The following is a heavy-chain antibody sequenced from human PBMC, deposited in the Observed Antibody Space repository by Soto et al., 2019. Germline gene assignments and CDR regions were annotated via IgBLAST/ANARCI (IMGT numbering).Heavy chain of an antibody. D-gene: IGHD2-2*01. CDR1: GFTLSGYP. Sequence: QVQLVESGGGVVQGGGSLGLSCAASGFTLSGYPMHWVRQAPGKGLEWVAISANDASSEHYADSVKGRFTISRDNSENTLYLQMNSLRAEDTALYYCARDGSANWYFDWYFDLWGRGTVVTVSS. CDR2: SANDASSE. V-gene: IGHV3-30-3*01. J-gene: IGHJ2*01. CDR3: ARDGSANWYFDWYFDL.